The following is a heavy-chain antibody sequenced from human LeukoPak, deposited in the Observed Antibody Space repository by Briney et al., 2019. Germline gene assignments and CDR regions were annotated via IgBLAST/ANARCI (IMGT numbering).Heavy chain of an antibody. V-gene: IGHV3-30*02. J-gene: IGHJ3*02. CDR3: AKEGDYYGSGSYRDGFDI. Sequence: GGSLRLSCAASGFTFSTHGMHWVRQAPGKGLEWVAFIRYDGINKYYADSVKGRFTISRDSFKNTLYLQMNRLRPEDTAVYYCAKEGDYYGSGSYRDGFDIWGQETRASVSS. CDR1: GFTFSTHG. CDR2: IRYDGINK. D-gene: IGHD3-10*01.